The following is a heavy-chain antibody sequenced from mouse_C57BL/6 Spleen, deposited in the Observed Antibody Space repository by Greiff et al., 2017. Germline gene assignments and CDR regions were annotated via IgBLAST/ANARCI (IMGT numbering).Heavy chain of an antibody. Sequence: QVQLKQSGAELARPGASVKLSCKASGYTFTSYGISWVKQRTGQGLEWIGEIDPRSGNTYYNEKFKGQATLTADKSSSTADMELRSLTSEDSAVYFCVRGDWDSAWVADWGQGTLVTVSA. J-gene: IGHJ3*01. V-gene: IGHV1-81*01. CDR2: IDPRSGNT. CDR1: GYTFTSYG. D-gene: IGHD4-1*01. CDR3: VRGDWDSAWVAD.